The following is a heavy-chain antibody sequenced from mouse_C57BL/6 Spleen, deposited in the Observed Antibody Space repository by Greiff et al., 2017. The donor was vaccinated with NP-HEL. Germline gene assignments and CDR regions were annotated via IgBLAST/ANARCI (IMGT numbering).Heavy chain of an antibody. J-gene: IGHJ2*01. CDR2: ISSGGSYT. D-gene: IGHD1-1*01. V-gene: IGHV5-6*01. Sequence: EVMLVESGGDLVKPGGSLKLSCAASGFTFSSYGMSWVRQTPDKRLEWVATISSGGSYTYYPDSVKGRFTISRDNAKNTLYLQMSSLKSEDTAMYYCARGITTVVATDYFDYWGQGTTLTVSS. CDR3: ARGITTVVATDYFDY. CDR1: GFTFSSYG.